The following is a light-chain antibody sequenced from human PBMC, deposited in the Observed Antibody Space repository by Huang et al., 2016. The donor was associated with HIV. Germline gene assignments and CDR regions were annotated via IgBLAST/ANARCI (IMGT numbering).Light chain of an antibody. Sequence: EIVLTQSPGTLSLSPGERATLTCRASQSVSSSFLAWYQQKPGQAPRLLIYGASKRTFDNPDRFCGGGSGTDFTLTISRLEPEDFAVYYCQQCSNSPVTFGGGTKVEIK. CDR2: GAS. J-gene: IGKJ4*01. CDR3: QQCSNSPVT. V-gene: IGKV3-20*01. CDR1: QSVSSSF.